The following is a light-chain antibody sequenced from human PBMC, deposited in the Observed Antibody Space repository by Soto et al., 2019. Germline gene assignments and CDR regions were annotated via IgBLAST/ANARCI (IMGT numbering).Light chain of an antibody. CDR3: GSFTSITTNV. V-gene: IGLV2-14*01. CDR1: SSDVGAYNY. J-gene: IGLJ1*01. CDR2: EVS. Sequence: QSALTQPASVSGSLGQSISISCTGTSSDVGAYNYVSWYQQQPGKAPKLMISEVSNRPSGVSNRFSGSKSGNTASLIISGLQAEDEADYYCGSFTSITTNVFAKGTKVTVL.